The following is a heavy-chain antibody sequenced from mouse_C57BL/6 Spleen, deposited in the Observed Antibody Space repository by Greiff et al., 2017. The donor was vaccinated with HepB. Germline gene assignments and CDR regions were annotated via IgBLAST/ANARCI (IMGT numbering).Heavy chain of an antibody. D-gene: IGHD3-2*02. V-gene: IGHV1-26*01. J-gene: IGHJ3*01. Sequence: VQLKQSGPELVKPGASVKISCKASGYTFTDYYMNWVKQSHGKSLEWIGDINPNNGGTSYNQKFKGKATLTVDKSSSTAYMALRSLTSEDSAVYYCARYGAGYVACAYGGQGTLVTVSA. CDR1: GYTFTDYY. CDR2: INPNNGGT. CDR3: ARYGAGYVACAY.